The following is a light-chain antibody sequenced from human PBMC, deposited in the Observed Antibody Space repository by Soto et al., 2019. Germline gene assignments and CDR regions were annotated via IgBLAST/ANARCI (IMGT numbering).Light chain of an antibody. CDR2: DAS. V-gene: IGKV3D-20*01. CDR1: QTITFNF. Sequence: IVLTQSPVTLSLSPGEVATLSCGASQTITFNFLAWYQQKPGLAPRLLVYDASNRADGIPDRFSGSVSGTDFTLTISRLEPEDFAMYYCQHYGDSNPTFGGGTRVEI. CDR3: QHYGDSNPT. J-gene: IGKJ4*01.